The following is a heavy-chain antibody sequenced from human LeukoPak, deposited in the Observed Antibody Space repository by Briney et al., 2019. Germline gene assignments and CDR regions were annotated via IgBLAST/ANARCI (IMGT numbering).Heavy chain of an antibody. D-gene: IGHD6-13*01. CDR1: GFTFSSYA. V-gene: IGHV3-30*04. Sequence: GGSLRLSCAASGFTFSSYAMSWVRQAPGKGLEWVAVISYDGSNKYYADSVKGRFTISRDNSKNTLYLQMNSLRAEDTAVYYCARSAAGSYYYYYMDVWGKGTTVTVSS. CDR2: ISYDGSNK. J-gene: IGHJ6*03. CDR3: ARSAAGSYYYYYMDV.